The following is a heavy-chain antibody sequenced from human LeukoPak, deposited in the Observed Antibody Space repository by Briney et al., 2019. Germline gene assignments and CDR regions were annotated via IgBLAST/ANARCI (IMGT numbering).Heavy chain of an antibody. V-gene: IGHV4-39*01. CDR2: IYYSGST. J-gene: IGHJ4*02. Sequence: PSETLSLTCTVSGGSIRSSSYYWGWIRQPPGKGLEWIGSIYYSGSTYNNPSLKSRVTISVDTSKNQCSLKLSSVTAADTAVYYCASLTMPFWGQGPLVSVSS. CDR3: ASLTMPF. CDR1: GGSIRSSSYY. D-gene: IGHD2/OR15-2a*01.